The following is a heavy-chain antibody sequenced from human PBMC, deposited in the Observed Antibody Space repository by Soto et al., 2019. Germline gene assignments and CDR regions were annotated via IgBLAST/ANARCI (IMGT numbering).Heavy chain of an antibody. D-gene: IGHD6-13*01. J-gene: IGHJ4*02. CDR1: GFTFTSSA. V-gene: IGHV1-58*01. Sequence: SVEVSCKXSGFTFTSSAVQWVRQARGQRLEWIGWIVVGSGNTNYAQKFQERVTITRDMSTSTAYMELSSLRSEDTAVYYCAALLAAAGTDYFDYWGQGTLVTVSS. CDR3: AALLAAAGTDYFDY. CDR2: IVVGSGNT.